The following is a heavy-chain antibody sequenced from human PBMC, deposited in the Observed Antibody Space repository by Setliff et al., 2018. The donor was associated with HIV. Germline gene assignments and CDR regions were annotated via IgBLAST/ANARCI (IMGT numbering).Heavy chain of an antibody. CDR1: GGSISSSNW. CDR2: LYNSEIT. Sequence: SETLSLTCAVSGGSISSSNWWSWVRQPPGMGLQWIVTLYNSEITNYNPSFKNRVTMSVDKSRNHFSLILNSVTAADTAIYYCVRASLPGNHVFFDYWGQGRLVTVSS. CDR3: VRASLPGNHVFFDY. V-gene: IGHV4-4*02. J-gene: IGHJ4*02.